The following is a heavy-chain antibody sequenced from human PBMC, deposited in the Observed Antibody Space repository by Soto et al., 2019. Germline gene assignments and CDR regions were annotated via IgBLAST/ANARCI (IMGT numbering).Heavy chain of an antibody. V-gene: IGHV4-31*02. Sequence: SVTLSLTWTVVGGSISGGGYYWSWIRQHPGKGLEWIGYIYYSGSTYYNPSLKSRVTISVDTSKNQFSLKLSSVTAADTAVYYCARETWNGDAFDIWGQGTMVTLSS. CDR3: ARETWNGDAFDI. J-gene: IGHJ3*02. CDR2: IYYSGST. CDR1: GGSISGGGYY. D-gene: IGHD1-1*01.